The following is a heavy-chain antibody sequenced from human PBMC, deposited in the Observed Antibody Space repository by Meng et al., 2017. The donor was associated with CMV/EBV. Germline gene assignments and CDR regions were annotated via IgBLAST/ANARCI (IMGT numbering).Heavy chain of an antibody. CDR2: MNPNSGNT. CDR1: GYTFTSYD. Sequence: ASVKVSCKASGYTFTSYDINWVRQATGQGLEWMGWMNPNSGNTGYAQKFQGRVTMTRNTSISTAYMELSSLRSEDTAVYYCARGVRYYGFWSGLSNLQTTYGMDVWGQGTTVTVSS. CDR3: ARGVRYYGFWSGLSNLQTTYGMDV. D-gene: IGHD3-3*01. J-gene: IGHJ6*02. V-gene: IGHV1-8*01.